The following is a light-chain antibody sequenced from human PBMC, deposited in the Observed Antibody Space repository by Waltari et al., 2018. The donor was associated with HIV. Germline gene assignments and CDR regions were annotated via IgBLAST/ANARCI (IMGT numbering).Light chain of an antibody. Sequence: IVLTKSPAFQSVTPKQKVTITCRASPSIGRSVYWYQQKPDQSPKLLIKYACQAFSGVLSRFSGSGSETDVTLTINSLEAEDAATYDCRQNWSVPHTFGQGTKVEIK. CDR2: YAC. V-gene: IGKV6-21*01. CDR1: PSIGRS. J-gene: IGKJ1*01. CDR3: RQNWSVPHT.